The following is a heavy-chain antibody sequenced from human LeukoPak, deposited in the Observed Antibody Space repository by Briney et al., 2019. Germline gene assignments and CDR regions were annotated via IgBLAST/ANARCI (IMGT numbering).Heavy chain of an antibody. Sequence: SETLSLTCTVSGGSISSSSYYWGWIRQPPGKGLEWIGSIYYSGSTYYNPSLKSRVTISVDTSKNQFSLKLSSVTAADTAVYYCARDNFLYYDSSGYYDYWGQGTLVTVS. CDR2: IYYSGST. CDR1: GGSISSSSYY. D-gene: IGHD3-22*01. V-gene: IGHV4-39*07. CDR3: ARDNFLYYDSSGYYDY. J-gene: IGHJ4*02.